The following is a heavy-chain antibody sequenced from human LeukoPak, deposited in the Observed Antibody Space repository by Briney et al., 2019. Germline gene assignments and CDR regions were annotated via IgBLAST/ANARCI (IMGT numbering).Heavy chain of an antibody. V-gene: IGHV3-23*01. Sequence: GGSLRLSCAPSGFTLRNYVIYWVRQALGQGLEWVSGISGISGDTYSADSVKGRFSTSREHFQKTVFLQMDSLRDEDTAVYYCAKTTAGNSSGRYPGWPVDYWGQGTLVTVSS. CDR2: ISGISGDT. D-gene: IGHD6-19*01. CDR3: AKTTAGNSSGRYPGWPVDY. CDR1: GFTLRNYV. J-gene: IGHJ4*02.